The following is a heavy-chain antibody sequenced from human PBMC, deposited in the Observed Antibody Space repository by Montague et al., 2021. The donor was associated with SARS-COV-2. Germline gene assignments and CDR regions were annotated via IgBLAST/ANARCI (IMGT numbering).Heavy chain of an antibody. D-gene: IGHD3-22*01. V-gene: IGHV4-61*01. J-gene: IGHJ4*02. CDR2: VYHTGGT. CDR3: VREKYYFDDSGSK. CDR1: GVSISSGSYY. Sequence: SETLSLTCSVSGVSISSGSYYWSWVRQPPGKGLEWIGYVYHTGGTNYNPSLKSRVTPSIDTSKNQFSLNLTSVTAADTAVYYCVREKYYFDDSGSKWGQGTLVTV.